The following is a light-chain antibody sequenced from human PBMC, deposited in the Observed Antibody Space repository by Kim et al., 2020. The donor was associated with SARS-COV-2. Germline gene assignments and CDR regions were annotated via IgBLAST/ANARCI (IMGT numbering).Light chain of an antibody. CDR3: QQYGSSPPWT. CDR1: QSVSSSY. J-gene: IGKJ1*01. V-gene: IGKV3-20*01. CDR2: GES. Sequence: PGERATLSCRASQSVSSSYLAWYQQKPGQAPRLLIYGESSRATGIPDRFSGSGSGTDFTLTISRLEPEDFAVYYCQQYGSSPPWTFGQGTKVDIK.